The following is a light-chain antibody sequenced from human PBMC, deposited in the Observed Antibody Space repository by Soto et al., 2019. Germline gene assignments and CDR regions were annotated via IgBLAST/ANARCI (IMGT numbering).Light chain of an antibody. CDR2: AAS. V-gene: IGKV1-39*01. CDR1: RSIGNN. J-gene: IGKJ5*01. Sequence: EIQVTQSPTSLSASVGERITITCRASRSIGNNLNWYQQRPGKAPQLLIYAASSLQSGVPSRFSGSSSGTDFTLPINGLQPEDFATYYCQQSFSPHIAFGQGTRL. CDR3: QQSFSPHIA.